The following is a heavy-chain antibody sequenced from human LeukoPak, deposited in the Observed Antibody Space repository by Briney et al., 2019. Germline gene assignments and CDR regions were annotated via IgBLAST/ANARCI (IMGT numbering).Heavy chain of an antibody. CDR3: ARLTYDAFDI. J-gene: IGHJ3*02. CDR1: GGSLSGHY. CDR2: ISHSGST. Sequence: SETLSLTCAVYGGSLSGHYWSWIRQSPGKGLEWIGEISHSGSTNYNPSLKSRVSISADTSKNQFSLQLNSVTPEDTAVYYCARLTYDAFDIWGQGTMVTVSS. V-gene: IGHV4-34*01.